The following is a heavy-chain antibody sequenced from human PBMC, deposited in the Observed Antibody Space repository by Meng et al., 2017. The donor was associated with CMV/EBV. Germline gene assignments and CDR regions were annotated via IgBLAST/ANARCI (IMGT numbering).Heavy chain of an antibody. CDR1: E. D-gene: IGHD2-2*02. CDR2: MNPNSGNT. CDR3: ARGRSAGVVVPAAIRSYWYFDL. V-gene: IGHV1-8*01. Sequence: EINGVRQAHGQGLGWRGWMNPNSGNTGYAQKFQGSVTMTRNTSTSTTYMELSSLRSEDTAVYYCARGRSAGVVVPAAIRSYWYFDLWGRGTLVTVSS. J-gene: IGHJ2*01.